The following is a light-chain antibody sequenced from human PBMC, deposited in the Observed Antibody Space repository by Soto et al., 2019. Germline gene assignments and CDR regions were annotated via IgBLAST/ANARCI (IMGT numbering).Light chain of an antibody. CDR3: SSYAGSNNRV. CDR2: EVS. J-gene: IGLJ1*01. CDR1: SSDVGGYNY. Sequence: QSVLTQPPSSSGSPGQSVTISCTGTSSDVGGYNYVSWYQQHPGKAPKLMIYEVSKRPSGVPDRFSGSKSGNTAYLTVSGLQAEDEADYYCSSYAGSNNRVFGTGTKVTVL. V-gene: IGLV2-8*01.